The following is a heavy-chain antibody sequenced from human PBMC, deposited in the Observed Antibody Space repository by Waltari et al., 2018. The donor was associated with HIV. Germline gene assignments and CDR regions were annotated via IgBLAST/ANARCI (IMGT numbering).Heavy chain of an antibody. Sequence: EVQLVESGGGLVQPGGSLRLACAASGFPSNNYWMPWFRQAQGKGLVWVSRINGDGSSTIYADSVKGRFTISRDNAKNTLYLQVNSLRAEDTAVYYCAREGGLDYYFDYWGQGTLVTVSS. CDR1: GFPSNNYW. V-gene: IGHV3-74*01. D-gene: IGHD5-12*01. CDR2: INGDGSST. CDR3: AREGGLDYYFDY. J-gene: IGHJ4*02.